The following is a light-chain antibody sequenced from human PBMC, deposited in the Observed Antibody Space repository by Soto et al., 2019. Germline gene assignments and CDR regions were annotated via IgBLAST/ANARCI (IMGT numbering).Light chain of an antibody. CDR2: SNN. V-gene: IGLV1-47*02. CDR3: AAWDDSLSGWV. J-gene: IGLJ3*02. Sequence: QAVVTQPPSASGTPGQRVTISCSGSSSNIGSNYVYWYQQLPGTAPKLLIYSNNQRPSGVPDRFSVSKSGTSASLAISGLRSEDEADYYCAAWDDSLSGWVFGGGTKLTVL. CDR1: SSNIGSNY.